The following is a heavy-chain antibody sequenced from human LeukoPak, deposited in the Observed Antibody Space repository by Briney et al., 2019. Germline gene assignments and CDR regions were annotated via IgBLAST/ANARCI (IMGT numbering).Heavy chain of an antibody. V-gene: IGHV1-2*02. CDR3: ATFYVDTAMVFCP. J-gene: IGHJ5*02. CDR2: INPNSGGT. D-gene: IGHD5-18*01. CDR1: GYTFSGYY. Sequence: ASVKVSCKASGYTFSGYYMHWVRQAPGQGLEWMGWINPNSGGTNYAQKFQGRVTMTRDTSISTAYMELSRLRSDDTAVYYCATFYVDTAMVFCPWGQGTLVTVSS.